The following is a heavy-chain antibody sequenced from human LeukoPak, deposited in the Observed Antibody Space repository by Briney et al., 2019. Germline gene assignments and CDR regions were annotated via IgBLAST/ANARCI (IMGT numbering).Heavy chain of an antibody. CDR3: ARDRRAYCSGYDLYY. V-gene: IGHV3-21*01. J-gene: IGHJ4*02. Sequence: GGSLRLSCAASGFTFSSYSMNWVRQAPGKGLEWVSSISSSSSYIYYADSVKGRFTISRDNAKNSLYLQMNSLRAEDTAVYYCARDRRAYCSGYDLYYWGQGTLVTVSS. CDR2: ISSSSSYI. D-gene: IGHD5-12*01. CDR1: GFTFSSYS.